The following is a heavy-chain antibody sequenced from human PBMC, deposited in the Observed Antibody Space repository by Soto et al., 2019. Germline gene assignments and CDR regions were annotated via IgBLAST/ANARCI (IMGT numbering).Heavy chain of an antibody. V-gene: IGHV1-8*01. CDR2: MNPNSGNT. J-gene: IGHJ4*02. CDR3: AIGEGIVATVHVDC. D-gene: IGHD5-12*01. Sequence: ASVKVSCKASGYTFTRYDINWGRQATGQGLEWMGWMNPNSGNTGYAQKFQGRVTMTRNTSISTAYMELSSLRSEDTAVYYCAIGEGIVATVHVDCWGQGTLVTVSS. CDR1: GYTFTRYD.